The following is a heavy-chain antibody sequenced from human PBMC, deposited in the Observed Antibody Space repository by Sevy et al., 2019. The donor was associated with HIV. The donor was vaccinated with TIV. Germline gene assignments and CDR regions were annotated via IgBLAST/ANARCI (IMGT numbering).Heavy chain of an antibody. CDR3: VRDFMYAFDI. V-gene: IGHV3-48*01. CDR1: EFTFSSYS. CDR2: IIPSDTTI. J-gene: IGHJ3*02. Sequence: GGSLRLSCAASEFTFSSYSMNWVRQAPGKGLEWISYIIPSDTTIYYAYSVKGRFTISRDNAKNSLYLQMNSLRAEDTAVYYCVRDFMYAFDIWGQGTMVTVSS. D-gene: IGHD3-10*02.